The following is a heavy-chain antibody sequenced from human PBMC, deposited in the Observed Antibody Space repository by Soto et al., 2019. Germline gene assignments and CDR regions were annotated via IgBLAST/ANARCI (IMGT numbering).Heavy chain of an antibody. CDR2: IKQDGSER. CDR3: ESARHIGH. CDR1: RLTLGNYW. V-gene: IGHV3-7*01. Sequence: GSLSLACAASRLTLGNYWMSWVRQDPGKGPEWVANIKQDGSERNDVDSVKGRFTISRDNAENSLYLQMNSLRVEYTGVYYCESARHIGHWGQGTLVTVSS. D-gene: IGHD2-21*01. J-gene: IGHJ4*02.